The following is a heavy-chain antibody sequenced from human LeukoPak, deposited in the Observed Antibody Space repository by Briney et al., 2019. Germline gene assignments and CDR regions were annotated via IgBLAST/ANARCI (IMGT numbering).Heavy chain of an antibody. CDR3: ARHYYGDYAYYLDY. J-gene: IGHJ4*02. CDR2: TNYSGTT. Sequence: SETLSLTCTVSGGSISSRNYYWGWIRQPPGKGLEWIGSTNYSGTTYYNPSLRSRVTILIDTSKNQFFLKLNSVTAPDTALYYCARHYYGDYAYYLDYWGQGTLVTVSS. V-gene: IGHV4-39*01. CDR1: GGSISSRNYY. D-gene: IGHD4-17*01.